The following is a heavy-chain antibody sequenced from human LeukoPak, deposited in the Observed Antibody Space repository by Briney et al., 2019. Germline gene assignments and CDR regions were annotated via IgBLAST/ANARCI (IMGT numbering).Heavy chain of an antibody. D-gene: IGHD2-21*02. CDR1: GFTFSNYG. J-gene: IGHJ3*02. V-gene: IGHV3-30*02. Sequence: GGSLRLSCAASGFTFSNYGMHWVRQAPGKGLEWVAFIRYDGSNRYYAYSVKGRFTISRDNSKNTLYLQMNSLRAEDTAVYYCARTYWVVTGPAFDIWGQGTMVTVSS. CDR2: IRYDGSNR. CDR3: ARTYWVVTGPAFDI.